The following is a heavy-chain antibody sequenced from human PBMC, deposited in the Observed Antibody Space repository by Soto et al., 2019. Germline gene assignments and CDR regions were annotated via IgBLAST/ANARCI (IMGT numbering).Heavy chain of an antibody. CDR2: ISDSGST. J-gene: IGHJ5*02. CDR1: GGSISYGYY. V-gene: IGHV4-31*03. D-gene: IGHD3-22*01. CDR3: ARRDRSGFSYWLDT. Sequence: SETLSLTCTVSGGSISYGYYWSWIRQHPGKGLEWIGSISDSGSTSYNPSLKSRLTISVDTSKNQFSLNLRSVTAADTAVYYCARRDRSGFSYWLDTWGQGTLVTVSS.